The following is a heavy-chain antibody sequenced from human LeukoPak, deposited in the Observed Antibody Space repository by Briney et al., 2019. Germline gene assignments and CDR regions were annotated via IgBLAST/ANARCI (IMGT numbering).Heavy chain of an antibody. CDR2: INPNSGGT. Sequence: ASVKVSCKASGYTFTGYYMHWVRQAPGQGLEWMGWINPNSGGTNYAQKFQGRVTMTRDTSISTAYMELSRLRSDDTAVYYCAREIAAAGTDYYYGMDVWGQGTTVTVSS. CDR3: AREIAAAGTDYYYGMDV. D-gene: IGHD6-13*01. CDR1: GYTFTGYY. J-gene: IGHJ6*02. V-gene: IGHV1-2*02.